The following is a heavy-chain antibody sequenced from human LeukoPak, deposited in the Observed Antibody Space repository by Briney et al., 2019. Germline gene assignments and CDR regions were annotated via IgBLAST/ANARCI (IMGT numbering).Heavy chain of an antibody. CDR3: AGNYGTNSGGFDI. CDR2: VWYDGSNK. Sequence: PGGSLRLSCAASGFTFSAYGMHWVRQAPGKGLEWVALVWYDGSNKYYADSVKGRYTISRDNSKNTLYLQMNSLRPEDTAVFYCAGNYGTNSGGFDIWGQGTTVSVSS. D-gene: IGHD4-23*01. V-gene: IGHV3-33*01. J-gene: IGHJ3*02. CDR1: GFTFSAYG.